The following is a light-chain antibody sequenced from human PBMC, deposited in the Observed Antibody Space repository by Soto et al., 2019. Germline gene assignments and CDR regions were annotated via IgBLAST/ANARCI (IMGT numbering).Light chain of an antibody. V-gene: IGLV2-8*01. Sequence: QSALTQPPSASGSPGQSVTISCTGTSSDVGGYNYVSWYQQHPDKAPNLIIYEVSKWPSGVPDRFSGSKSGNTASLTVSGLQAEDEADYYCSSYAGNKVIFGGGTKLTVL. CDR1: SSDVGGYNY. CDR2: EVS. J-gene: IGLJ2*01. CDR3: SSYAGNKVI.